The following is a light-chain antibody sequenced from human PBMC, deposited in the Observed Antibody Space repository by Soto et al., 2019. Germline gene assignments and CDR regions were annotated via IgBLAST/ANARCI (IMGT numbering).Light chain of an antibody. V-gene: IGKV3-15*01. CDR1: QSISSN. CDR3: QQCHDWHMT. J-gene: IGKJ3*01. CDR2: GAS. Sequence: EIVMTQSPATLSVSPGERATLSCRASQSISSNLAWYQQKPAQAPRLLISGASTRATGIPARFSGSGSGTDFTLTISSLHSEDCAVYYCQQCHDWHMTFGPGTKVDIK.